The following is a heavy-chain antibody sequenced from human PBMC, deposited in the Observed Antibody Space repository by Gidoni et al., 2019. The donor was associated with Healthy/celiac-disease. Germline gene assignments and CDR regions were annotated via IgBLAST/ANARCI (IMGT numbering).Heavy chain of an antibody. V-gene: IGHV3-11*01. CDR2: ISSSGSTI. D-gene: IGHD2-2*01. CDR1: GFTFSDYY. Sequence: QVQLVESGGGLVKPGGSLRLACEAAGFTFSDYYMSWIRPAPGKGLGWFSYISSSGSTIYYADSVKGRFTISRDNAKNSLYLQMNSLRAEDTAVYYCARSRKHDIVVVPATYYYYYMDVWGKGTTVTVSS. CDR3: ARSRKHDIVVVPATYYYYYMDV. J-gene: IGHJ6*03.